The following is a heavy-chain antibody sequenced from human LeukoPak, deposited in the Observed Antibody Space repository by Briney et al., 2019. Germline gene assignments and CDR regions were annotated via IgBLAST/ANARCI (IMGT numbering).Heavy chain of an antibody. D-gene: IGHD2-2*01. CDR1: GFTFSSYS. Sequence: PRGSLRLSCAASGFTFSSYSMNWVRQAPGKGLEWVSSISSSSSYIYYADSVKGRFTISRDNAKNSLYLQMNSLRAEDTAVYYCARGLIVVVPAAHDYWGQGTLVTDSS. CDR3: ARGLIVVVPAAHDY. J-gene: IGHJ4*02. V-gene: IGHV3-21*01. CDR2: ISSSSSYI.